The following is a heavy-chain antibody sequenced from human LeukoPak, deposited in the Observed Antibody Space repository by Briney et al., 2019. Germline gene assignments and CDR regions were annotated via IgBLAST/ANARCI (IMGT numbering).Heavy chain of an antibody. J-gene: IGHJ3*02. CDR3: ARAVRFLEWSVVDAFDI. CDR2: IYTSGST. Sequence: SETLSLTCTVSGGSINSGSYCWSWIRQPAGKGLEWIGRIYTSGSTNYNPSLKSRVTISVDTSKNQFSLKLSSVTAADTAVYYCARAVRFLEWSVVDAFDIWGQGTMVTVSS. V-gene: IGHV4-61*02. D-gene: IGHD3-3*01. CDR1: GGSINSGSYC.